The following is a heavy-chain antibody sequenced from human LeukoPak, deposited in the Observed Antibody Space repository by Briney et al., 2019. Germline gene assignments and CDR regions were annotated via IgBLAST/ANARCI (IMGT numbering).Heavy chain of an antibody. V-gene: IGHV1-18*01. J-gene: IGHJ4*02. CDR3: AALRTVRGVIIGDY. D-gene: IGHD3-10*01. Sequence: HRASVTVSCKASGYTFTSYGISWVRQAPGQGLQWMGWISAYNGNTNYAQKLQGRVTMTTDTSTSTAYMELSSLRSEDTAVYYCAALRTVRGVIIGDYWGQGTLVTVSS. CDR1: GYTFTSYG. CDR2: ISAYNGNT.